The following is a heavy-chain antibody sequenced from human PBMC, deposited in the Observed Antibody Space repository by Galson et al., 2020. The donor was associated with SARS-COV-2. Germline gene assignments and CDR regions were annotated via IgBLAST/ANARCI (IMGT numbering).Heavy chain of an antibody. Sequence: QLGESLKISCAASGFTFSSYAMHWVRQAPGKGLEWVAVISYDGSNKYYADSVKGRFTISRDNSKNTLYLQMNSLRAEDTAVYYCARDACSASCYTNIDAYFDYWGQGTLVTVSS. J-gene: IGHJ4*02. V-gene: IGHV3-30*04. D-gene: IGHD2-2*02. CDR1: GFTFSSYA. CDR2: ISYDGSNK. CDR3: ARDACSASCYTNIDAYFDY.